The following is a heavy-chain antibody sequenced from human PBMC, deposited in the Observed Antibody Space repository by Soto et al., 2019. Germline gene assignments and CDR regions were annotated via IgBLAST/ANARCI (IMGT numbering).Heavy chain of an antibody. CDR1: GLTLRSYA. V-gene: IGHV3-23*01. CDR3: AKGGPFTGGFDP. Sequence: EGQLFQSGGDLVQPGGSLRLSCAGSGLTLRSYAMTWIRQTPEKGLEWVSTITGRSAVPSYADSVNGRFTVSRDNSKNTLYLQMNSLRPDDTAIYYCAKGGPFTGGFDPWGQGTLVTVSA. CDR2: ITGRSAVP. D-gene: IGHD3-16*01. J-gene: IGHJ5*02.